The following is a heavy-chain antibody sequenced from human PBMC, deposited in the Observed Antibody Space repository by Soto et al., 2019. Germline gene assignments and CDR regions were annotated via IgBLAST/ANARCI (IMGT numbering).Heavy chain of an antibody. CDR2: ISYDGSNK. CDR1: GFTFSSSA. D-gene: IGHD4-17*01. J-gene: IGHJ4*02. Sequence: QVQLVESGGGVVQPGRSLRLSCAASGFTFSSSAMHWVRQAPGKGLEWVAVISYDGSNKYYAASVKGRFTISRDNSKNTLYLQMDSLTAEDTAVYYCARADDDGDDGVYFFYYCGQGTLVTVSS. CDR3: ARADDDGDDGVYFFYY. V-gene: IGHV3-30-3*01.